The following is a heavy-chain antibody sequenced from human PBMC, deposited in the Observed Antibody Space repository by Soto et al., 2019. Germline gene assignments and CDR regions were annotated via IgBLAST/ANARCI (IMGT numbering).Heavy chain of an antibody. CDR1: GYTFTSYG. Sequence: QVQLVQSGAEVKKPGASVKVSCKASGYTFTSYGISWVRQAPGQGLEGMGWISAYNSNTNYAQKLQGRVTMTTDTSTSIDYMEGRSLRSDDTAVYYCARDRPPYRSGWYGYYYYGMDVWGQETTVTVS. CDR3: ARDRPPYRSGWYGYYYYGMDV. D-gene: IGHD6-19*01. J-gene: IGHJ6*02. CDR2: ISAYNSNT. V-gene: IGHV1-18*04.